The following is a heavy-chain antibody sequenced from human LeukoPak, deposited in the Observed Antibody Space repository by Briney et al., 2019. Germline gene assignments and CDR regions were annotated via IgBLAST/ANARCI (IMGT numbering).Heavy chain of an antibody. V-gene: IGHV1-46*01. CDR3: ARDGPGGSYLYFDY. CDR2: INPSGGST. Sequence: GASVKVSCKASGGTFSSYAISWVRQAPGQGLEWMGIINPSGGSTSYAQKFQGRVTMTRDMSTSTVYMELSSLRSEDTAVYYCARDGPGGSYLYFDYWGQGTLVTVSS. J-gene: IGHJ4*02. D-gene: IGHD1-26*01. CDR1: GGTFSSYA.